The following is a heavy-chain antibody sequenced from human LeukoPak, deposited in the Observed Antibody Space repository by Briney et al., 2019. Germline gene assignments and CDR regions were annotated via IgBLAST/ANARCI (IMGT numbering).Heavy chain of an antibody. CDR1: GGTFSSYA. V-gene: IGHV1-69*01. Sequence: SVRVSCKASGGTFSSYAISWVRQAPGQGLEWVGGIIPIFVTANYAQKFQGRVTITADESTSTAYMELSSLRSEDTAVYYCARDQAGTIFDYWGQGTLVTVSS. D-gene: IGHD3-10*01. CDR2: IIPIFVTA. J-gene: IGHJ4*02. CDR3: ARDQAGTIFDY.